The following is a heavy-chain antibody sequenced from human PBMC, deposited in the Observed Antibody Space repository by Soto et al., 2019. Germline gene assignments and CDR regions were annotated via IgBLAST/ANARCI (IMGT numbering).Heavy chain of an antibody. D-gene: IGHD3-22*01. Sequence: ASVKVSCKASGYIFTANFINWVRQDPGQGLEWMGRLNPNTGDAEYAQEFQGRVTMTRDTSISTAYMEVTSLTSDDTAVYYCARVFREHSSSYWIDYWGQGTLVTVSA. CDR1: GYIFTANF. J-gene: IGHJ4*02. CDR3: ARVFREHSSSYWIDY. CDR2: LNPNTGDA. V-gene: IGHV1-2*06.